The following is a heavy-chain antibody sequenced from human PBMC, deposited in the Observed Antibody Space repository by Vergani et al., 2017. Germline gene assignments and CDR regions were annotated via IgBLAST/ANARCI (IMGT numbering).Heavy chain of an antibody. J-gene: IGHJ6*02. CDR1: GFTFSSYS. CDR3: ARDQKYYYYGMDV. Sequence: EVQLVESGGGLVQPGGSLRLSCAASGFTFSSYSMNWVRQAPGKGLEWVSYISSSSSTIYYADSVKGRFTISRDNAKNSLYLQMNSLRAEDTAVYYCARDQKYYYYGMDVWGQGTTVTVS. V-gene: IGHV3-48*01. CDR2: ISSSSSTI.